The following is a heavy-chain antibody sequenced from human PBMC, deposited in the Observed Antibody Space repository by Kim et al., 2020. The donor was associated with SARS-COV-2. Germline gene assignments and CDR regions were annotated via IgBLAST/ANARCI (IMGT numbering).Heavy chain of an antibody. J-gene: IGHJ6*03. V-gene: IGHV3-49*04. Sequence: GGSLRLSCTASGFTFGDNAMSWVRQAPGKGLEWVGFIRSKAYGGTTEYAASVKDRFTISRDDFKSIAYLQMNSLKTEDTAVYYCTRAVTIVTNDDYYMDVWGKGTTVTVSS. CDR1: GFTFGDNA. CDR2: IRSKAYGGTT. D-gene: IGHD4-17*01. CDR3: TRAVTIVTNDDYYMDV.